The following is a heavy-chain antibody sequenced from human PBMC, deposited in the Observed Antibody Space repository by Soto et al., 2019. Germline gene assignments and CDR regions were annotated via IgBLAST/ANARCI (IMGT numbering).Heavy chain of an antibody. CDR2: IYYSGST. CDR1: GGSISSYY. CDR3: ARESSSSIYYYYYLDV. J-gene: IGHJ6*03. V-gene: IGHV4-59*12. Sequence: SETLSLTCTVSGGSISSYYWSWIRQPPGKGLEWIGYIYYSGSTNYNPSLKSRVTISVDTSKNQFSLKLSSVTAADTAVYYCARESSSSIYYYYYLDVWGKGTTVTVSS. D-gene: IGHD6-6*01.